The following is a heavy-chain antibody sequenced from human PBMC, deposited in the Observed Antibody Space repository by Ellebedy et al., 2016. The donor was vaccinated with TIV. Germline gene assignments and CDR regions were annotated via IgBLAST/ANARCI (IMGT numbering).Heavy chain of an antibody. D-gene: IGHD6-13*01. CDR2: LSYDGSNK. CDR1: GFTFSSYT. CDR3: ARDFQELGSSWLFDY. V-gene: IGHV3-30*04. J-gene: IGHJ4*02. Sequence: PGGSLRLSCAASGFTFSSYTMHWVRQAPGKGLEWVAVLSYDGSNKYYADSVKGRFTISRDNSKNTLYLQMNSLRPEDTTLYFCARDFQELGSSWLFDYWGQGTLVTVSS.